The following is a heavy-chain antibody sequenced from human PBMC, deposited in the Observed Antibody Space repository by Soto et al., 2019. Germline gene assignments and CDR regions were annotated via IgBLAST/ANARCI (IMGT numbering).Heavy chain of an antibody. J-gene: IGHJ4*02. CDR1: GFTFSSYW. CDR2: INSDGSST. CDR3: AKDRGKDYNWNYVFDY. V-gene: IGHV3-74*01. D-gene: IGHD1-7*01. Sequence: GGSLRLSCAASGFTFSSYWMHWVRQAPGKGLVWVSRINSDGSSTSYADSVKGRFTISRDNSKNTLYLQMNSLRAEDTAVYYCAKDRGKDYNWNYVFDYWGQGTLVTVSS.